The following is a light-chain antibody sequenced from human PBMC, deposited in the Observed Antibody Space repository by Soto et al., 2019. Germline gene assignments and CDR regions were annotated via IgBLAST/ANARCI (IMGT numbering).Light chain of an antibody. V-gene: IGLV1-51*01. CDR1: SSNIGNNY. CDR2: DNN. J-gene: IGLJ2*01. Sequence: QSVLTQPPSVSAAPGQKVTLSCSGSSSNIGNNYVSWYQQLPGTAPKLLIYDNNKRPSGIPDRFSGSKSGTSATLGITGLQTGDEADYYCGTWDSSLSAVFGGGTKLTVL. CDR3: GTWDSSLSAV.